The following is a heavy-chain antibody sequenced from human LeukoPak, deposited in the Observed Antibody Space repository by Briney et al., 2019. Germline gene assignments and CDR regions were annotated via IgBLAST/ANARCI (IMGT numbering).Heavy chain of an antibody. J-gene: IGHJ3*01. CDR3: ARGFDYGGNFDV. V-gene: IGHV4-30-4*01. D-gene: IGHD4-23*01. CDR2: IYYTGST. CDR1: GDSISSGDYY. Sequence: SETLSLTCTVSGDSISSGDYYWSWIRQPPGKGLEWMGYIYYTGSTYRNPSLKSRITTSVDTSKNQFSLKLSSVTAADTAVYYCARGFDYGGNFDVWGQGTMVTVSS.